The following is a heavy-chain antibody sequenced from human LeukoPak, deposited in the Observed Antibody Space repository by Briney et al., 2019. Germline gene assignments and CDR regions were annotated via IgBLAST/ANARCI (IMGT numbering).Heavy chain of an antibody. Sequence: ASVKVSCKASGYTFTSYGISWVRQAPGQGLEWMGWISAYNGNTNYAQKLQGRVTMTTDTSTSTAYMELRSLRSDDTAVNYCARDMITFGGVIVIPDAFDIWGQGTMVTVSS. D-gene: IGHD3-16*02. CDR3: ARDMITFGGVIVIPDAFDI. J-gene: IGHJ3*02. CDR1: GYTFTSYG. V-gene: IGHV1-18*01. CDR2: ISAYNGNT.